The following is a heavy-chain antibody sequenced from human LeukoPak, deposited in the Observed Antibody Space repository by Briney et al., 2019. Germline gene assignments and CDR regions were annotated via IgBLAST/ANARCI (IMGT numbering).Heavy chain of an antibody. V-gene: IGHV3-21*01. CDR1: GFTFNAYS. Sequence: GGSLRLSCAASGFTFNAYSMNWVRQAPGKGLEWVSSISSGSSYIYFADSVKGRFTISRDNAKNSLYLQMNSLRAEDTAVYYCARALAVTGTGGFDPWGQGTLVTVSS. CDR2: ISSGSSYI. D-gene: IGHD6-19*01. J-gene: IGHJ5*02. CDR3: ARALAVTGTGGFDP.